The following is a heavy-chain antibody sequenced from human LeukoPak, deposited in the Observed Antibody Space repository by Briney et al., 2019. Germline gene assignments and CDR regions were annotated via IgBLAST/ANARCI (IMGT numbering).Heavy chain of an antibody. J-gene: IGHJ4*02. Sequence: SETLSLTCTVSGGSISSYYWSWIRQPPGKGLELIGYIFDSGYTNYNPSLDSRVTISVDTSKNQFSLKLTSVTAADTAVYYCARAKDFGMVRSFDYWGQGTLVTVSS. CDR2: IFDSGYT. CDR1: GGSISSYY. V-gene: IGHV4-59*01. CDR3: ARAKDFGMVRSFDY. D-gene: IGHD4/OR15-4a*01.